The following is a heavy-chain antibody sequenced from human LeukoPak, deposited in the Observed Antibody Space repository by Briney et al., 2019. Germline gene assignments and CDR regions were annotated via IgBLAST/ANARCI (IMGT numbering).Heavy chain of an antibody. CDR2: IYYSGST. V-gene: IGHV4-59*08. CDR1: GGSISSSY. CDR3: ARRGQWLDFDY. J-gene: IGHJ4*02. Sequence: SETLSLTCTVSGGSISSSYWSWIRQPPGKGLEWIGYIYYSGSTNYNPSLKSRVTISVDTSKNQFSLKLSSVTAADTAVYYCARRGQWLDFDYRGQGTLVTVSS. D-gene: IGHD6-19*01.